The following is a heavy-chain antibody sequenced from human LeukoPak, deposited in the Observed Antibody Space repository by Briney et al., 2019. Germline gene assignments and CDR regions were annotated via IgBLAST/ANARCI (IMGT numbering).Heavy chain of an antibody. Sequence: GGSLRLSCAASGFTFSSYEMNWVRQAPGKGLEWVSYISSSGSTIYYADSVKGRFTISRDNAKNSLYLQMNSLRAEDTAVYYCARDKSGRNSYEFYYWGQGTLVTVSS. CDR2: ISSSGSTI. V-gene: IGHV3-48*03. D-gene: IGHD5-18*01. CDR1: GFTFSSYE. J-gene: IGHJ4*02. CDR3: ARDKSGRNSYEFYY.